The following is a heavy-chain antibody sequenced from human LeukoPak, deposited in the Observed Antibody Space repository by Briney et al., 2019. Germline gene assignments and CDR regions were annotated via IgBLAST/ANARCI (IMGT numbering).Heavy chain of an antibody. V-gene: IGHV4-31*03. D-gene: IGHD2-2*01. CDR3: ARVRVVPAAIARGPYFDY. CDR1: GGSISSGGYY. J-gene: IGHJ4*02. CDR2: IYYSGST. Sequence: PSETLSLTCTVSGGSISSGGYYWSWIRQHPGKGLEWIGYIYYSGSTYYNLSLKSRVTISVDTSKNQFSLKLSSVTAADTAVYYCARVRVVPAAIARGPYFDYWGQGTLVTVSS.